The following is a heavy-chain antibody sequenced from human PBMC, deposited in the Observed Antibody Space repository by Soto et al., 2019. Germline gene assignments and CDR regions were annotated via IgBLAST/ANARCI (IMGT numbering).Heavy chain of an antibody. CDR2: ISDIGGTT. CDR3: AREYSSAWKTVDY. Sequence: EVQLLESGGGLVQPGRSLRLSCAASGFTFNSYAVSWVRQAPGKGLEWVSAISDIGGTTYYADSVKGRFTISRDNSKNTPYLQMNSLRAEDTAVYYCAREYSSAWKTVDYWGQGTLVTVSS. CDR1: GFTFNSYA. V-gene: IGHV3-23*01. J-gene: IGHJ4*02. D-gene: IGHD6-19*01.